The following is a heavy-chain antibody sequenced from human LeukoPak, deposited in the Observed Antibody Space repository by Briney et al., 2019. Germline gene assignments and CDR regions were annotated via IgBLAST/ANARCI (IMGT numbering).Heavy chain of an antibody. J-gene: IGHJ4*02. CDR1: GGSISSSNW. D-gene: IGHD2-15*01. V-gene: IGHV4-4*02. Sequence: SETLSLTCAVSGGSISSSNWWSWVRRPPGKGLEWIGEIYHSGSTNYNPSLKSRVTISVDKSKNQFSLKLSSVTAADTAVYYCARANCSGGSCLLDYWGQGTLVTVSS. CDR3: ARANCSGGSCLLDY. CDR2: IYHSGST.